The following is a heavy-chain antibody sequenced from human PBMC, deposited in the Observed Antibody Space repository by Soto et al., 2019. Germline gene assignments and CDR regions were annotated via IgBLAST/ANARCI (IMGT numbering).Heavy chain of an antibody. Sequence: ASVKVSCKASGGTFSSYAISWVRQAPGQGLEWMGGIIPIFGTANYAQKFQGRVTITADESTSTAYMELSSLRSEDTAVYYCARSNYYDSSGGSYYYYGMDVWGQGTTVTVSS. V-gene: IGHV1-69*13. CDR1: GGTFSSYA. CDR2: IIPIFGTA. J-gene: IGHJ6*02. CDR3: ARSNYYDSSGGSYYYYGMDV. D-gene: IGHD3-22*01.